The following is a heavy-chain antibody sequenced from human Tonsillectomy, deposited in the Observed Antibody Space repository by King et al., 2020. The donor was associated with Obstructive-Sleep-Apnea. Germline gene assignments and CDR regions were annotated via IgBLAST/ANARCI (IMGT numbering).Heavy chain of an antibody. CDR1: GFTFSSYG. D-gene: IGHD3-10*01. V-gene: IGHV3-30*18. Sequence: VQLVESGGGVVQPGRSLRLSCAASGFTFSSYGMHWVRQAPGKGLEWVAVISYDGSNKYYADSVMGRFTISSDNSKNTLYLQMNSLRAEDTAVYYCAKDEYNGSGGPDYWGQGTLVTVSS. J-gene: IGHJ4*02. CDR3: AKDEYNGSGGPDY. CDR2: ISYDGSNK.